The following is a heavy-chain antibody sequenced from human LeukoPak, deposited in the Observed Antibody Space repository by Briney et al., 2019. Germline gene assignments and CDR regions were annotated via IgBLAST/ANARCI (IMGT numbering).Heavy chain of an antibody. CDR1: GFTFSDDA. CDR2: IRGGGAGT. D-gene: IGHD3-10*02. CDR3: AKCSANYYNDAFDM. V-gene: IGHV3-23*01. J-gene: IGHJ3*02. Sequence: GGSLRLSCAASGFTFSDDAMNWVRQAPGKGLEWVSFIRGGGAGTRYADPVQGRFIISRDNSKNTLYLQMNSLRVEDTATYYCAKCSANYYNDAFDMWGQGTMVTVSS.